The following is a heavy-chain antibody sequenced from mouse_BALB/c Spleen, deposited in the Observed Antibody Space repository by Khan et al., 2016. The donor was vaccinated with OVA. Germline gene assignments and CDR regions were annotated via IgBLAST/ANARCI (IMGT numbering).Heavy chain of an antibody. V-gene: IGHV5-12-2*01. D-gene: IGHD2-1*01. Sequence: EVELVESGGGLVQPGGSLKLSCAASGFTFSSYTMSWVRQTPEKRLEWVAFISYGGGDTNYPDTLKGRFTISRDNANNTLYLQMRSLKSEDTAMYYCARPSTMEYDYVIDYWGQGTSVTVSS. CDR1: GFTFSSYT. CDR2: ISYGGGDT. CDR3: ARPSTMEYDYVIDY. J-gene: IGHJ4*01.